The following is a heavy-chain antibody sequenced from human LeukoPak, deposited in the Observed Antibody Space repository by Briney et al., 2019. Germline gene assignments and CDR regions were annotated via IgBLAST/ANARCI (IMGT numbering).Heavy chain of an antibody. Sequence: SETLSLTCTVSGASFSSRNYYWAWIRQLPGKGLEWIGTISQSGTTYYNPSLKSRVAISADTSKSQFSLKLSSVTAADTAVYFCANHGVSVYGHLDFWGQGTLVTVSS. V-gene: IGHV4-39*01. CDR2: ISQSGTT. CDR1: GASFSSRNYY. CDR3: ANHGVSVYGHLDF. D-gene: IGHD3-10*01. J-gene: IGHJ4*02.